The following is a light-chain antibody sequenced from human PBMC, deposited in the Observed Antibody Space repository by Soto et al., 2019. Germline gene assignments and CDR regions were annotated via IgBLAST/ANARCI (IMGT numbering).Light chain of an antibody. J-gene: IGKJ2*01. Sequence: DIVMTQFPDSLAMSLGERATINCKYSQSVLYSSNNKNYLAWYQQKPGQPPKLLIYWASTRESGVPDRFSGSGSGTDFTLTISSLQAEDVAVYYCQQYYSTPYTFGQGTKLEIK. CDR3: QQYYSTPYT. V-gene: IGKV4-1*01. CDR1: QSVLYSSNNKNY. CDR2: WAS.